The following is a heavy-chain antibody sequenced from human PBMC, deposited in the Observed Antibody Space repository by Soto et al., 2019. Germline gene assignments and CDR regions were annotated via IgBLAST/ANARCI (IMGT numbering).Heavy chain of an antibody. J-gene: IGHJ4*02. CDR2: IKSKTDGGTT. CDR1: GFIFSDYY. D-gene: IGHD3-22*01. CDR3: TAYPPYYYDSTYFDY. V-gene: IGHV3-15*07. Sequence: PGGSLRLSCAASGFIFSDYYMDWVRQVPGKGLEWVGRIKSKTDGGTTDYAAPVKGRFTISRDDSKNTLYLQMNSLKTEDTAVYYCTAYPPYYYDSTYFDYWGQGTLVTVSS.